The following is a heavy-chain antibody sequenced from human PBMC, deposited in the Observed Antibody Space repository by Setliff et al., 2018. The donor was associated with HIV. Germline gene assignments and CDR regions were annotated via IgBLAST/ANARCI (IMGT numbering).Heavy chain of an antibody. V-gene: IGHV4-34*01. Sequence: PSETLSLTCAVYGGSFSGYYWSWIRQPPGKGLEWIGEINHSGSTNYNPSLKSRVTISVDTSKNQFSLKLRSLTAADTAVYYCAREDKYGYSSSWYNYWGQGALVTVSS. CDR3: AREDKYGYSSSWYNY. CDR2: INHSGST. J-gene: IGHJ4*02. D-gene: IGHD6-13*01. CDR1: GGSFSGYY.